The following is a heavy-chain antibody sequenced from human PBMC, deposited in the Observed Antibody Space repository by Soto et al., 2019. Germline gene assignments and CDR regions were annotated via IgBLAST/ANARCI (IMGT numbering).Heavy chain of an antibody. D-gene: IGHD3-16*01. CDR2: IYYSGRA. V-gene: IGHV4-61*01. J-gene: IGHJ6*02. CDR1: GGSVSSGSYY. CDR3: ARYAYGFPRMTYGMDV. Sequence: QVQLQESGPGLVKPSETLSLTCTVSGGSVSSGSYYWSWIRQPPGKGLEWIGYIYYSGRANYNPSLKSRVTISVDTSKNQFYLKLSSVTAADTDVYYCARYAYGFPRMTYGMDVWGQGTTVTVSS.